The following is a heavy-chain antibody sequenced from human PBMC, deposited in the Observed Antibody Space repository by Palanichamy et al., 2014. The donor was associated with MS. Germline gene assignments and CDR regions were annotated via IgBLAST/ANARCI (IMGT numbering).Heavy chain of an antibody. CDR1: GFTFSSYG. Sequence: CAASGFTFSSYGMNWVRQAPGKGLEWVAVISYDGSNKYYADSVKGRFTISRDNSKNTLYLQMNSLRAEDTAVYYCAKDIARDGYWGQGTLVSVS. CDR3: AKDIARDGY. V-gene: IGHV3-30*18. D-gene: IGHD6-13*01. CDR2: ISYDGSNK. J-gene: IGHJ4*02.